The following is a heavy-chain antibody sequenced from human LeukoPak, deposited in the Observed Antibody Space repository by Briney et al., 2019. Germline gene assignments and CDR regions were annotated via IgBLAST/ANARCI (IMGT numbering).Heavy chain of an antibody. V-gene: IGHV3-13*01. CDR2: IGTAGDT. CDR1: GFTFSSYD. Sequence: GSLKLSCAASGFTFSSYDMHWVRQATGKGLDWVSAIGTAGDTYYPGSVKGRFTISRENAKNSLYLQMNSLRAGDTAVYYCARSAALQTYGMDVWGQGTTVTVSS. J-gene: IGHJ6*02. D-gene: IGHD2-2*01. CDR3: ARSAALQTYGMDV.